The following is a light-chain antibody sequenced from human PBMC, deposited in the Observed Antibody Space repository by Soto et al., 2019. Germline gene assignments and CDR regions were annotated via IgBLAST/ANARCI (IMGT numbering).Light chain of an antibody. CDR3: GTWDSTLSPA. J-gene: IGLJ3*02. CDR2: ADN. V-gene: IGLV1-51*02. Sequence: QSVLTQPPSVSAAPGQRVTISCSGSSSNIGKSYVSWYQQIPGTPPKLLIYADNKRPSGIPDRFSGSKSGSTATLAITGVKTGDEANYYCGTWDSTLSPAFGGGTKLTVL. CDR1: SSNIGKSY.